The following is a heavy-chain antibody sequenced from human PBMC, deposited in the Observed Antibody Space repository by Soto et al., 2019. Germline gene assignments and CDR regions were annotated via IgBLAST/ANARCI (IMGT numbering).Heavy chain of an antibody. V-gene: IGHV4-59*01. CDR1: GGSISSNY. CDR3: ARSYPNTIFGVVPSRGLDV. CDR2: IYYTGST. D-gene: IGHD3-3*01. J-gene: IGHJ6*02. Sequence: SQNLSLTCIVSGGSISSNYWSWIRQPPGKGLEWIGYIYYTGSTNFNPSLKNRVIISVDTSKNQFSLKLSSVTAADTAVYYCARSYPNTIFGVVPSRGLDVWGQGTTVTVSS.